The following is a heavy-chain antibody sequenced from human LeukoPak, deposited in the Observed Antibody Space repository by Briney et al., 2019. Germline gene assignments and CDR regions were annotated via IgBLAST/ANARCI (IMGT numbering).Heavy chain of an antibody. V-gene: IGHV3-30*18. J-gene: IGHJ3*02. Sequence: GGSLRLSCAASGFTFSSYGMHWVRQAPGKGLEWVAVISYDGSKKYYAESVKGRFTISRDNSKNTLYLQMNSLRAEDTAVYYCAKHGMATIRGDAFEIWGQGTMVTVSS. D-gene: IGHD5-24*01. CDR2: ISYDGSKK. CDR3: AKHGMATIRGDAFEI. CDR1: GFTFSSYG.